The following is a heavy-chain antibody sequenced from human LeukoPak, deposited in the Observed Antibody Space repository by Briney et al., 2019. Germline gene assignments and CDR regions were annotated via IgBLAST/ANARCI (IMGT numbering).Heavy chain of an antibody. CDR1: GGSISSSSYY. D-gene: IGHD5-18*01. Sequence: SETLSLTCTVSGGSISSSSYYWGWIRQPPGKGLEWIGSIYYSGSTYYNPSLKSRVTISVDTSKNQSSLKLSSVTAADTAVYYCASRGYSYGHENDYWGQGTLVTVSS. J-gene: IGHJ4*02. V-gene: IGHV4-39*01. CDR2: IYYSGST. CDR3: ASRGYSYGHENDY.